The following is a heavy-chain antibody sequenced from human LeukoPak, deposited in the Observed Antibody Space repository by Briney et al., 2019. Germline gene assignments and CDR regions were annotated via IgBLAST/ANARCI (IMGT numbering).Heavy chain of an antibody. Sequence: GGSLRLSCAASGFTVSSNYMSWVRQAPGKGLEWVSVIYSGGSTYYADSVKGRFTISRDNSKNTLYLQMNSLRAEDTAVYYYARDYDYGLFDYWGQGTLVTVSS. V-gene: IGHV3-66*01. CDR1: GFTVSSNY. CDR3: ARDYDYGLFDY. D-gene: IGHD5-12*01. J-gene: IGHJ4*02. CDR2: IYSGGST.